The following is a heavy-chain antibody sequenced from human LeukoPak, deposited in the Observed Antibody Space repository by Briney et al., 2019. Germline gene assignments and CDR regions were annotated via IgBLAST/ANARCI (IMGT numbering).Heavy chain of an antibody. D-gene: IGHD3-22*01. CDR2: IKSKTDGGTT. V-gene: IGHV3-15*01. J-gene: IGHJ4*02. CDR1: GFTFSNAW. CDR3: TTENYYDSSGYYGDVY. Sequence: GGSLRLSCAASGFTFSNAWMSWVRQAPGKGLEWVGRIKSKTDGGTTDYAAPVKGRFTISRDDSKNMLYLQLNSLKTEDTAVYCCTTENYYDSSGYYGDVYWGQGTLVTVSS.